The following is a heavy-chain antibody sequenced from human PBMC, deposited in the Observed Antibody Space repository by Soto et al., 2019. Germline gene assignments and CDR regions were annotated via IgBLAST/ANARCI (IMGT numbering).Heavy chain of an antibody. D-gene: IGHD3-16*01. Sequence: QVQLVQSGAEVKKPGSSVKVSCKASGGTFSSYTISWVRQAPGQGLEWMGRIIPILGIANYAQKFQGRVTITADKSTSTAYMELSSLRSEDTAVYYCASPWGRGLANYYGMDVWGQGTTVTVSS. V-gene: IGHV1-69*02. CDR1: GGTFSSYT. CDR3: ASPWGRGLANYYGMDV. CDR2: IIPILGIA. J-gene: IGHJ6*02.